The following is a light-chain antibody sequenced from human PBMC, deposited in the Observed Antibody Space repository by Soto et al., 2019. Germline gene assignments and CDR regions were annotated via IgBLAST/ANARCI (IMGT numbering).Light chain of an antibody. V-gene: IGKV3-20*01. CDR3: QQYGSSHTIT. CDR1: QSVSSSY. J-gene: IGKJ5*01. Sequence: EIVLTQSPGTLSLSPGQRATLSSRASQSVSSSYLAWYQQKPGQATRLLIYGVSSRANGIPDRFSGSGSGTDFTLTISRLEPEDFAVYYCQQYGSSHTITFGQGTRLEIK. CDR2: GVS.